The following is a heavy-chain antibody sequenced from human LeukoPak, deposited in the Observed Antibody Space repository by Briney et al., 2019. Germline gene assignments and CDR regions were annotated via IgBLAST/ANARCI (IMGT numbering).Heavy chain of an antibody. CDR3: AKGDQYYYYGMDV. Sequence: GGSLRLSCAASGFTFDDYAMHWVRQAPGKGLEWVSLISGDGGSTYYADSVKGRFTISRDNSKNSLYLQMNSLRTEDTALYYSAKGDQYYYYGMDVWGQGTTVTVSS. V-gene: IGHV3-43*02. J-gene: IGHJ6*02. CDR1: GFTFDDYA. CDR2: ISGDGGST.